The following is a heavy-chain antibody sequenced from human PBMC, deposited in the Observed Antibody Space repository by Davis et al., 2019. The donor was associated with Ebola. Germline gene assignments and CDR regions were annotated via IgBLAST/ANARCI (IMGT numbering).Heavy chain of an antibody. CDR2: MKPDGTEK. V-gene: IGHV3-7*01. CDR3: ARLFDP. CDR1: GFAFSSFW. J-gene: IGHJ5*02. Sequence: GESLKISCAASGFAFSSFWMTWVRQAPGKGLEWVANMKPDGTEKYYVDSVKGRFTISRDNAKNSLYLQMNSLRAEDTAVYYCARLFDPWGQGTLVTVSS.